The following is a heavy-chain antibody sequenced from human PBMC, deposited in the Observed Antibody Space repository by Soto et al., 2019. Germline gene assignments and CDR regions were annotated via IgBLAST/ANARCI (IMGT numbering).Heavy chain of an antibody. CDR2: INAGNGNT. CDR3: TRSFWSGYYTGTDHLFDP. CDR1: GYTFTSYA. V-gene: IGHV1-3*01. Sequence: ASVKVSCKASGYTFTSYAMHWVRQAPGQRLEWMGWINAGNGNTKYSQKFQGRVTITRDTSASTAYMELSSLRSEDTAVYYCTRSFWSGYYTGTDHLFDPWGQGTLVTVSS. J-gene: IGHJ5*02. D-gene: IGHD3-3*01.